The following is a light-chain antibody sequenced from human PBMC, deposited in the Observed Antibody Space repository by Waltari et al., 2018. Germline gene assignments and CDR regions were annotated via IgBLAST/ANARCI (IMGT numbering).Light chain of an antibody. J-gene: IGKJ1*01. CDR2: AAS. Sequence: EIVLTQSPATLSLAPGERATHSCRASQSVSRTLAWYQQKPGQAPSLLIYAASTRATGIPDRFSGSGSGTDFSLTISRLEPEDFAVYYCQHYVRLPATFGQGTKVEIK. CDR3: QHYVRLPAT. CDR1: QSVSRT. V-gene: IGKV3-20*01.